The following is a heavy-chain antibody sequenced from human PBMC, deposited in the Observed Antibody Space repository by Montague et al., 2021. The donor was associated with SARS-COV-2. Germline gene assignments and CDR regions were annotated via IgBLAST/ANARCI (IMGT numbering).Heavy chain of an antibody. CDR2: IFLSGAT. CDR3: ARTSRGSRYFYGVDV. Sequence: SETLSLTCTVSGDSISDYYWSWIRQPPGMGLEWIGYIFLSGATNYNPPLKSRVIISLDTSKSQIYLRLSSVTAADTAIYYCARTSRGSRYFYGVDVWGQGTTVTVSS. V-gene: IGHV4-59*01. CDR1: GDSISDYY. D-gene: IGHD3-10*01. J-gene: IGHJ6*02.